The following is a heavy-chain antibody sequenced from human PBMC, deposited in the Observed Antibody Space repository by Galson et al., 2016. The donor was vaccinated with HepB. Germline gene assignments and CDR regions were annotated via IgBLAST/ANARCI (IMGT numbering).Heavy chain of an antibody. D-gene: IGHD3-3*01. CDR2: VWFDGSKK. V-gene: IGHV3-33*01. CDR1: GFRFSDYG. J-gene: IGHJ4*02. CDR3: ARAPETGYDFWSGYADF. Sequence: SLRLSCAASGFRFSDYGMHWVRQAPGRGLEWVALVWFDGSKKFYADSVKGRFTISRDNAKNTLFLQMNSLRVEDSAVYYCARAPETGYDFWSGYADFWGQGSLVTVSP.